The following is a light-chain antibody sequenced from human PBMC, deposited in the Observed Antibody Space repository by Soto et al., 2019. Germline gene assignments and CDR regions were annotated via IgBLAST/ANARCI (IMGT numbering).Light chain of an antibody. CDR3: AAWDDSLSGVV. Sequence: QSVLTQPPSASGTPGQRVTISCSGTSSNIGSNYVYWYQQLPGTTPKLLFYRNNQRPSGVPDRFSGSKSVTSASLAISGLRSEDEADYYCAAWDDSLSGVVFGGGTKVTVL. CDR2: RNN. CDR1: SSNIGSNY. J-gene: IGLJ2*01. V-gene: IGLV1-47*01.